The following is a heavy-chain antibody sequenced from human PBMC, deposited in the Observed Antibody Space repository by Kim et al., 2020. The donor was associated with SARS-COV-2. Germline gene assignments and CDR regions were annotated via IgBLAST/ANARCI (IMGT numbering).Heavy chain of an antibody. D-gene: IGHD1-20*01. CDR2: IYYSGST. Sequence: SETLSLTCTVSGGSISSSSYYWGWIRQPPGKGLEWIGSIYYSGSTYYNPSLKSRVTISVDTSKNQFSLKLSSVTAADTAVYYCARVTGTTYYYYGMDVWG. CDR1: GGSISSSSYY. V-gene: IGHV4-39*01. J-gene: IGHJ6*01. CDR3: ARVTGTTYYYYGMDV.